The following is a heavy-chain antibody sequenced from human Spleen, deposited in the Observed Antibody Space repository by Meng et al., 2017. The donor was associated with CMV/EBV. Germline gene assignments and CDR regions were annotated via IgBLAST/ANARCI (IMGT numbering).Heavy chain of an antibody. V-gene: IGHV3-23*01. CDR3: VRDQIIPTYYYYGMDV. CDR2: ISTSGGST. CDR1: GFTFSSYA. J-gene: IGHJ6*02. D-gene: IGHD3-10*01. Sequence: GESLKISCAASGFTFSSYAMSWVRQAPGKGLEWVSAISTSGGSTYYADSVKGRFTISRDNAKNTLYLQMNSLRVEDTAVYYCVRDQIIPTYYYYGMDVWGQGTTVTVSS.